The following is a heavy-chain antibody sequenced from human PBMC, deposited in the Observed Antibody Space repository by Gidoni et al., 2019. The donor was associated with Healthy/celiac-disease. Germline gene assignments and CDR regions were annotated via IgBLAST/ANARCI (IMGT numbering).Heavy chain of an antibody. CDR3: TAAVVTPGADY. D-gene: IGHD2-21*02. CDR2: IKSETDGGTT. CDR1: VLTVSNAW. V-gene: IGHV3-15*01. J-gene: IGHJ4*02. Sequence: EVQLVDSGGGWLKPGWPLRLSCAASVLTVSNAWMGWVRQAPGKGLEWVGRIKSETDGGTTDYAAPVKGRFTISRDDSKNTLYLQMHSLKTGDTAVYYCTAAVVTPGADYWGQGTLVTVSS.